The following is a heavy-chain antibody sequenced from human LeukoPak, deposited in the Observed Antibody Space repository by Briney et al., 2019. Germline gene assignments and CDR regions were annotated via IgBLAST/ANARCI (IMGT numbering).Heavy chain of an antibody. CDR1: GSSFTSYW. D-gene: IGHD6-13*01. J-gene: IGHJ4*02. Sequence: GASLQISCQGSGSSFTSYWIGWVRQLPGKGLEWMGLIYPGDSDTRYSPSFQGQVTISADKSISTAYLQWSSLKASDTAMYYCARRLKIAAAAEFDYWGQGTLVTVSS. CDR3: ARRLKIAAAAEFDY. CDR2: IYPGDSDT. V-gene: IGHV5-51*01.